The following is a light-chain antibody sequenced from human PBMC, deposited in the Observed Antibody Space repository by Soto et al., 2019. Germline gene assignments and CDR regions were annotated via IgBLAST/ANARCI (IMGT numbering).Light chain of an antibody. J-gene: IGKJ5*01. CDR1: QTVTRSY. V-gene: IGKV3-20*01. CDR2: DVF. CDR3: QQYAHSPIT. Sequence: EIVLTQSPGTLSLSPGEKATLSCRASQTVTRSYLGWYQQKPDQAPRLLIYDVFNRASGMPDRFSCSGFETDFTLSISRLEREDFAVYYCQQYAHSPITFGQETRLEIK.